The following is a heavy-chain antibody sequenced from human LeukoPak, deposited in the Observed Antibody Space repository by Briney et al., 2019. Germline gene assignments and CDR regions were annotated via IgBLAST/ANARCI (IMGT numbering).Heavy chain of an antibody. CDR2: IRYDGSNK. CDR3: AKDVDYGDYFDY. V-gene: IGHV3-30*02. Sequence: PGGSLRLSCAASGFTFSSYGMHWVRQAPGKGLEWVAFIRYDGSNKYYADSVKGRFTISRDNSKNTLYLQMNSLRAEETAVYYCAKDVDYGDYFDYWGQGTLVTVSS. J-gene: IGHJ4*02. CDR1: GFTFSSYG. D-gene: IGHD4-17*01.